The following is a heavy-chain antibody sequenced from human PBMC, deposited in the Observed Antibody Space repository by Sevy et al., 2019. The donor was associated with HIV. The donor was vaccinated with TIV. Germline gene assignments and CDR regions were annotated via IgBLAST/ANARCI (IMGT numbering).Heavy chain of an antibody. V-gene: IGHV3-30*18. CDR3: AKSFFDTSKVSSWASHYYSGMDI. J-gene: IGHJ6*02. Sequence: GGSLRLSCAASGFTFSNHAIHWVRQAPGKGLEWVAVISSDGNNKYYADSVKGRYTLSRDNSKNTVLLQLSSLRVEDTAVYYCAKSFFDTSKVSSWASHYYSGMDIWGQGTTVTVSS. D-gene: IGHD5-18*01. CDR2: ISSDGNNK. CDR1: GFTFSNHA.